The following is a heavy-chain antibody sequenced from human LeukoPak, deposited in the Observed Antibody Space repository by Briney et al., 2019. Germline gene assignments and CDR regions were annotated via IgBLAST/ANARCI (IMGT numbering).Heavy chain of an antibody. J-gene: IGHJ6*02. D-gene: IGHD6-13*01. Sequence: GGSLRLSCAASGFTFSSYWMNWARQAPGKGLEWVAVISNDGSNKYYADSVKGRFTISRDNSKNTLYLQMNSLRAEDAAVYYCARDPAGYYYGMDVWGQGTTVTVSS. CDR2: ISNDGSNK. V-gene: IGHV3-30*03. CDR3: ARDPAGYYYGMDV. CDR1: GFTFSSYW.